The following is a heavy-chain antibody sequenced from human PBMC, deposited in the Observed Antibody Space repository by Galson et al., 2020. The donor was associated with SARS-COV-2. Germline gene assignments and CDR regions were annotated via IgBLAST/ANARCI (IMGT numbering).Heavy chain of an antibody. J-gene: IGHJ4*02. CDR2: IYWDDDK. CDR1: GFSLSTSGLG. CDR3: AHESYDYVWGSYRGY. V-gene: IGHV2-5*02. D-gene: IGHD3-16*02. Sequence: SGPTLVKPTQTLTLTCTFSGFSLSTSGLGVGWIRQPPGKALEWLALIYWDDDKRYSPSLKSRLTITKDTSKNQVVLTMTNMDPVDTATYYCAHESYDYVWGSYRGYWGQGTLVTVSS.